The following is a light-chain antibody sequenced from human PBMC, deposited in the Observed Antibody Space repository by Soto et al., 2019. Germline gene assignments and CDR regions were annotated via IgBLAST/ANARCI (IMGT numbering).Light chain of an antibody. J-gene: IGKJ4*01. V-gene: IGKV3D-20*02. CDR1: QSVSNNY. CDR2: AAS. Sequence: EIVLTQSPGTLSLSPGERATLSCRASQSVSNNYLAWYQQKPGQAPRLLIYAASTRASGIPVRFSGTGYGTDFTLTISSLEPGDFAVYYCQQRSNWPLLTFGGGTKVDIK. CDR3: QQRSNWPLLT.